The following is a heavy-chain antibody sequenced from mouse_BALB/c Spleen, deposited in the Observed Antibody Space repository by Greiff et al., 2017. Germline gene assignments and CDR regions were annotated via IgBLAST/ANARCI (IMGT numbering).Heavy chain of an antibody. CDR2: IDPENGDT. Sequence: EVKLMESGAELVRSGASVKLSCTASGFNIKDYYMHWVKQRPEQGLEWIGWIDPENGDTEYAPKFQGKATMTADTSSNTAYLQLSSLTSEDTAVYYCNAGSRGDAMDYWGQGTSVTVSS. J-gene: IGHJ4*01. D-gene: IGHD1-1*01. CDR1: GFNIKDYY. CDR3: NAGSRGDAMDY. V-gene: IGHV14-4*02.